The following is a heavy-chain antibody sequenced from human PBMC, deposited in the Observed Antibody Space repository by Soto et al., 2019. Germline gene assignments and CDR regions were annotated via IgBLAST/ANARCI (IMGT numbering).Heavy chain of an antibody. CDR1: GGSISSYY. V-gene: IGHV4-59*08. D-gene: IGHD3-16*01. Sequence: PSETLSLTCTVSGGSISSYYWSWIRQPPGKGLECIGYIYYSGSTNYNPSLKSRVTISVDTSKNQFSLKLSSVTAADTAVYYCARLTRYLGGFDCWGQGTLVTVSS. CDR3: ARLTRYLGGFDC. CDR2: IYYSGST. J-gene: IGHJ4*02.